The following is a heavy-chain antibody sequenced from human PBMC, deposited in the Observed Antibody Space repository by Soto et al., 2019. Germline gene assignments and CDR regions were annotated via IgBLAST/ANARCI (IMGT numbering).Heavy chain of an antibody. J-gene: IGHJ6*02. Sequence: QVQLVQSGTEVKKPGSSVKVSCKASGGTLSNNAISWVRQAPGQGLEWMGGIIPLSATTNYAQKFQGRVTITADRATSTAYMERARLTSEDTAGYYCARGFDDKGIVVVPAASPWYYGMDVWGQGTTVTVSS. CDR3: ARGFDDKGIVVVPAASPWYYGMDV. CDR1: GGTLSNNA. CDR2: IIPLSATT. V-gene: IGHV1-69*06. D-gene: IGHD2-2*01.